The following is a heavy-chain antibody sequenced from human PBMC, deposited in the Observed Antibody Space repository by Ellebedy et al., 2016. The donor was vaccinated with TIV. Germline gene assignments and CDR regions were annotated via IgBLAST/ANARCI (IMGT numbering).Heavy chain of an antibody. CDR2: IYSGGDT. D-gene: IGHD1-26*01. J-gene: IGHJ6*02. V-gene: IGHV3-53*01. Sequence: GGSLRLSCAASGFTVSSNYMIWVRQASGKGLEWVSAIYSGGDTYYPDSVKGRFIISRDNSKNMVYLQMKSVSAEDMAIYYCARGGETYFDEAFDIWGQGTTVTVSS. CDR3: ARGGETYFDEAFDI. CDR1: GFTVSSNY.